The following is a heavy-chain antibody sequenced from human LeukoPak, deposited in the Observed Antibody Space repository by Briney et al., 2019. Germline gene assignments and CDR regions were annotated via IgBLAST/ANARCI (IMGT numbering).Heavy chain of an antibody. J-gene: IGHJ4*02. D-gene: IGHD6-19*01. V-gene: IGHV4-34*01. Sequence: SETLSLTCSVHGSSFTGYYWSWIRQPPGKGLEWIGKRNHRGSSYFNPSFESRVTISLDTSRKQFSLNLTSVTAADTAFYYCARGSGSYSGAADYWGQGTLVTVSS. CDR3: ARGSGSYSGAADY. CDR1: GSSFTGYY. CDR2: RNHRGSS.